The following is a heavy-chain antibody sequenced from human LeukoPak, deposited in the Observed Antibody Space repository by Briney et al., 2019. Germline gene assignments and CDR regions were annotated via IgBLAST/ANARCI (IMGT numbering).Heavy chain of an antibody. Sequence: ASVKVSCKASGYTFTGYYIHWVRQAPGQGLEWMGIINPSSISTNYAQKFQGKLTMTSDMSTSTVYMELSSLRSDDTAVYYCARVLTTKRGYSAYDSWGQGTLVTVSS. CDR3: ARVLTTKRGYSAYDS. CDR2: INPSSIST. CDR1: GYTFTGYY. J-gene: IGHJ4*02. V-gene: IGHV1-46*01. D-gene: IGHD5-12*01.